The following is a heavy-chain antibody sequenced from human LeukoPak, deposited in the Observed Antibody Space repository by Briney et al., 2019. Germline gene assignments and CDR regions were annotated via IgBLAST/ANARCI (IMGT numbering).Heavy chain of an antibody. CDR1: GGSISSSSYY. J-gene: IGHJ5*02. CDR2: IYYSGTT. CDR3: ARHESDYVGVNWFDP. V-gene: IGHV4-39*01. Sequence: SETLSLTCTVSGGSISSSSYYWGWIRQPPGKGLEWVGSIYYSGTTYFNPSLKNRVTLFVDTSKNQFSLKLSSVTAADTAVYFCARHESDYVGVNWFDPWGQGTLVTVSS. D-gene: IGHD4-17*01.